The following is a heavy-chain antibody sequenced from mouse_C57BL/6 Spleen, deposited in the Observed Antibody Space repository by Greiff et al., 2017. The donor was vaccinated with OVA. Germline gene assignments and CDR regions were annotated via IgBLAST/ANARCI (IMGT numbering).Heavy chain of an antibody. CDR1: GFTFSDYG. D-gene: IGHD2-5*01. V-gene: IGHV5-17*01. CDR3: AKSNYYAMDY. CDR2: ISSGSSTI. Sequence: EVKVVESGGGLVKPGGSLKLSCAASGFTFSDYGMHWVRQAPEKGLEWVAYISSGSSTIYYADKVKGRFTISRDNAKNTLFLQMTSLRSEDTAMYYCAKSNYYAMDYWGQGTSVTVSS. J-gene: IGHJ4*01.